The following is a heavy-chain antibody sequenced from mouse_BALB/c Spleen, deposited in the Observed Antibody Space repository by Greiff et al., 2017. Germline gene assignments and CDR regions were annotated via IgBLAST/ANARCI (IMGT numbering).Heavy chain of an antibody. CDR1: GFNIKDTY. J-gene: IGHJ3*01. CDR2: IDPANGNT. CDR3: ARSSDSSGPWFAY. D-gene: IGHD3-2*01. Sequence: DVQLQESGAELVKPGASVKLSCTASGFNIKDTYMHWVKQRPEQGLEWIGRIDPANGNTKYDPKFQGKATITADTSSNTAYLQLSSLTSEDTAVYYCARSSDSSGPWFAYWGQGTLVTVSA. V-gene: IGHV14-3*02.